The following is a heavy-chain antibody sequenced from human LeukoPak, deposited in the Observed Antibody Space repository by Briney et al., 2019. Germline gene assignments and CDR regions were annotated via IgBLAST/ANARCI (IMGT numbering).Heavy chain of an antibody. CDR3: ARERARYCSSTSCYPFDI. CDR2: ISAYNGNT. D-gene: IGHD2-2*01. V-gene: IGHV1-18*04. J-gene: IGHJ3*02. Sequence: GASVKVSCKASGYTFTSYGISRVRQAPGQGLEWMGWISAYNGNTNYAQKLQGRVTMTTDTSTSTAYMELRSLRSDDTAVYYCARERARYCSSTSCYPFDIWGQGTMVTVSS. CDR1: GYTFTSYG.